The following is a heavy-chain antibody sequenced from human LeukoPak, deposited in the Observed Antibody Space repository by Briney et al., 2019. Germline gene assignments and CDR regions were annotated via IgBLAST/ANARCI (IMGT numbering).Heavy chain of an antibody. J-gene: IGHJ4*02. CDR3: AKATTGIAVAGYYFDY. CDR2: ISGSGGST. CDR1: GFTFSSYA. V-gene: IGHV3-23*01. D-gene: IGHD6-19*01. Sequence: PGGSLRLSCAASGFTFSSYAMSWVRQAPGKGLEWVSAISGSGGSTYYADSVKGRFTISRDNSKNTLYLQVNSLRAEDTAVYYCAKATTGIAVAGYYFDYWGQGTLVTVSS.